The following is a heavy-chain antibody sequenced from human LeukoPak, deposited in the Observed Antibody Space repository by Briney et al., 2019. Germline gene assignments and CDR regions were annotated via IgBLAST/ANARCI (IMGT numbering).Heavy chain of an antibody. CDR3: AKGDYYGSRVGHYFDY. D-gene: IGHD3-10*01. CDR2: ISGSGGST. J-gene: IGHJ4*02. CDR1: GFTFSSYA. V-gene: IGHV3-23*01. Sequence: PGGSLRLSCAASGFTFSSYAMSWVRQAPGKGLEWVSAISGSGGSTYYADSVKGRFTISRDNSKNTLYLQMNSLRAEDTAVYYCAKGDYYGSRVGHYFDYWGQGTLVTVSS.